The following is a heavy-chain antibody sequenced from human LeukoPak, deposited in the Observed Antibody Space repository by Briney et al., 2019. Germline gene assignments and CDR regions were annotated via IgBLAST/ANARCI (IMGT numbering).Heavy chain of an antibody. Sequence: SETLSLTCAVYGESFSGYYWSWIRQPPGKGLEWIGEINHSGSTNYNPSLKSRVTISVDTAKNQFSLKLSSVTAADTAVYYCARGHIAAAGTIYYMDVWGKGTTVTVSS. CDR2: INHSGST. V-gene: IGHV4-34*01. CDR3: ARGHIAAAGTIYYMDV. CDR1: GESFSGYY. D-gene: IGHD6-13*01. J-gene: IGHJ6*03.